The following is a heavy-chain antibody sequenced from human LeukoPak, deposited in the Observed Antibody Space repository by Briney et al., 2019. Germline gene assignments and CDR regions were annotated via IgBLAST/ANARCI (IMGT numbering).Heavy chain of an antibody. V-gene: IGHV4-59*08. CDR3: ARHGAVAGTYYGRRIKYYFDY. J-gene: IGHJ4*02. Sequence: PSQTLSLKCTVSGGSISSYYWRRIRRPPGKKLERIGYIYYRGSTNYNPSLKSRVTISVDTSKNQCSLKLSSVTAADTAVYYCARHGAVAGTYYGRRIKYYFDYWGQGTLVTVSS. D-gene: IGHD6-19*01. CDR2: IYYRGST. CDR1: GGSISSYY.